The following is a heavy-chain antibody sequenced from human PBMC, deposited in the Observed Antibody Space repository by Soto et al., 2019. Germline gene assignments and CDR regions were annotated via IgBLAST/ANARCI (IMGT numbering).Heavy chain of an antibody. CDR1: GGSISSDSYY. Sequence: SETLSLTCTVSGGSISSDSYYWGWIRQSPEKGLEWIASISYSGSTNYNPTLKSRLTISVHTSNSQFSLKLSSVTAADTAVYYCARGLITLIQYSGGWYYFVSWCQGTQVTVSS. CDR3: ARGLITLIQYSGGWYYFVS. V-gene: IGHV4-39*01. CDR2: ISYSGST. J-gene: IGHJ4*02. D-gene: IGHD3-22*01.